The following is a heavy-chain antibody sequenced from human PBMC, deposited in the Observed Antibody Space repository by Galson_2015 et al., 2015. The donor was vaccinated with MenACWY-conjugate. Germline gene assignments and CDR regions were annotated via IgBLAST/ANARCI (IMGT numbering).Heavy chain of an antibody. CDR1: GFTFSNYA. CDR2: ISGSGGGT. V-gene: IGHV3-23*01. D-gene: IGHD1-20*01. J-gene: IGHJ4*02. CDR3: AKVKRMLVADNWYFDF. Sequence: SLRLSCAASGFTFSNYAMSWVRQAPGKGLEWVSGISGSGGGTDYADSVKGRFTISRDNSKNTLYLQMNSLRAEDTAVYYCAKVKRMLVADNWYFDFWGQGTQVTVSS.